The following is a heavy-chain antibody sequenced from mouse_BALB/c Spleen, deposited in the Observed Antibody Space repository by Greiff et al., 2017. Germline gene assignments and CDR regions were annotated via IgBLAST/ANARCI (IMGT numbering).Heavy chain of an antibody. CDR2: IDPSDSDT. Sequence: QVQLQQSGAELVKPGASVKMSCKASGYTFTSYWMHWVKQRPGQGLEWIGVIDPSDSDTSYNQKFKGKATLTVDTSSSTAYMQLSSLTSEDSAVYYCTRSRITTVVAPYYAMDYWGQGTSVTVSS. D-gene: IGHD1-1*01. V-gene: IGHV1S127*01. J-gene: IGHJ4*01. CDR1: GYTFTSYW. CDR3: TRSRITTVVAPYYAMDY.